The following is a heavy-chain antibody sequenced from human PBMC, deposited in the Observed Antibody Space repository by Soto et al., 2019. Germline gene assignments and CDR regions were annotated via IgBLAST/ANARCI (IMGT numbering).Heavy chain of an antibody. D-gene: IGHD3-22*01. J-gene: IGHJ4*02. CDR3: ARMNILPYYYDSSGPFDY. V-gene: IGHV5-10-1*01. CDR1: GYSFTSYW. Sequence: GESLKISCKGSGYSFTSYWISWVRQMPVKGLEWMGRIDPSDSYTNYSPSFQGHVTISADKSISTAYLQWSSLKASDTAMYYCARMNILPYYYDSSGPFDYWGQGTLVTVSS. CDR2: IDPSDSYT.